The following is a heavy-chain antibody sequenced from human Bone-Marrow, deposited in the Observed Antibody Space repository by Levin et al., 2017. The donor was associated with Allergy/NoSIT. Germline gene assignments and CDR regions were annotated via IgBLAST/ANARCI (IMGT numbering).Heavy chain of an antibody. J-gene: IGHJ2*01. CDR3: ARDRVTTNWYFDL. V-gene: IGHV3-74*01. CDR2: INRDGSST. D-gene: IGHD4-17*01. Sequence: GGSLRLSCSASGFNFSSYWMHWVRQAPGKGLVWVSRINRDGSSTSYADSVKGRFTISRDNAKNTLYLQMNSLRAEDTSVSYCARDRVTTNWYFDLWRRGTLVTVSS. CDR1: GFNFSSYW.